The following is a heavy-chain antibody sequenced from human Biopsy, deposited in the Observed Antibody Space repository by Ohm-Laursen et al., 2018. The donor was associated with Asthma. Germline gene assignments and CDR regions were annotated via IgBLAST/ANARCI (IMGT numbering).Heavy chain of an antibody. Sequence: GSLRLSCAASGFTFGDYCMSWVRQVPGQGPEWVANIKHDGSEKNHVDSLKGRFTISRDNSKNTLYLQMNSLRGDDTAVYYCARDMNRDGWYFDYWGQGTLVTVSS. V-gene: IGHV3-7*01. CDR1: GFTFGDYC. D-gene: IGHD5-24*01. CDR2: IKHDGSEK. CDR3: ARDMNRDGWYFDY. J-gene: IGHJ4*02.